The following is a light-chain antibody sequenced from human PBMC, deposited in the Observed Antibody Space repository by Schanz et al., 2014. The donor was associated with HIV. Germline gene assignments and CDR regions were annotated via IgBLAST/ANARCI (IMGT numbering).Light chain of an antibody. V-gene: IGLV1-40*01. CDR1: SSNLGTNFQ. Sequence: QSVLTQPPSVSGAPGQRVTISCTGGSSNLGTNFQVHWYQQLPGTAPKLLIYNNNIRPSGVPDRFSGSKSGTSASLAIYDLQREDEADYYCSSLSTSGAPLFGTGTKLTVL. J-gene: IGLJ1*01. CDR3: SSLSTSGAPL. CDR2: NNN.